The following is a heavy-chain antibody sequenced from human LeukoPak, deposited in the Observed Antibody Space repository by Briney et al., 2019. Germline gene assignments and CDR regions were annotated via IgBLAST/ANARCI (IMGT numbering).Heavy chain of an antibody. CDR3: ARSARGVGAALDY. V-gene: IGHV1-69*04. CDR2: IIPILGIA. D-gene: IGHD1-26*01. J-gene: IGHJ4*02. CDR1: GGTFGSYA. Sequence: SVKVSCKASGGTFGSYAISWVRQAPGQGLEWMGRIIPILGIANYAQKFQGRVTITADKSTSTAYMELSSLRSEDTAVYYCARSARGVGAALDYWGQGTLVTVSS.